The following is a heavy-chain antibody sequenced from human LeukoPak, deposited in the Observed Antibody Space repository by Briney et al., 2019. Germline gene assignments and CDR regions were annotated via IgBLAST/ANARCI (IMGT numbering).Heavy chain of an antibody. V-gene: IGHV3-30-3*01. CDR1: GFTFSSYT. J-gene: IGHJ6*02. CDR2: ISYDGSNK. Sequence: PGGSLRLSCAASGFTFSSYTMHWVRQAPGKGLEWVALISYDGSNKDYADSVKGQFTISRDNSKNTLYLQMNSLRADDTAIYYCAKDKASSGWYGMDVWGQGTTVTVSS. CDR3: AKDKASSGWYGMDV. D-gene: IGHD6-19*01.